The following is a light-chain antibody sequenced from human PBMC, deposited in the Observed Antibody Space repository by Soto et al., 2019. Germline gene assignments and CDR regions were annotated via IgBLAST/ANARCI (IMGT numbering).Light chain of an antibody. J-gene: IGLJ2*01. Sequence: QSVLTQPPSASGTPGQRVTISCSGSSSNIGSNSVYWYQQLPGTAPKLLIYSNNQRPSGVPDRFSGSKSGTSASLAISGLRSEDEAGYFCAAWDDSLSAVVFGGGTKLTVL. CDR2: SNN. CDR1: SSNIGSNS. CDR3: AAWDDSLSAVV. V-gene: IGLV1-47*02.